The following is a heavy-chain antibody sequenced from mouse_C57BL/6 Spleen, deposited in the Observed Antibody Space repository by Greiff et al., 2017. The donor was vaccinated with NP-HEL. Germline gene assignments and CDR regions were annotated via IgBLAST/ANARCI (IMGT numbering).Heavy chain of an antibody. V-gene: IGHV1-53*01. D-gene: IGHD2-5*01. CDR1: GYTFTSYW. Sequence: VQLQQPGTELVKPGASVKLSCKASGYTFTSYWMHWVKQRPGQGLEWIGNINPSNGGTNYNEKFKSKATLTVDKSSSTAYMQLSSLTSEDSAVYYCARSRSNYVGYFDVWGTGTTVTVSS. CDR2: INPSNGGT. CDR3: ARSRSNYVGYFDV. J-gene: IGHJ1*03.